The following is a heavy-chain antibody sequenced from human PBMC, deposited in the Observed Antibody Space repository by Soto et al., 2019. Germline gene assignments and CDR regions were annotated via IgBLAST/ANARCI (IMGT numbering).Heavy chain of an antibody. Sequence: SETLSLTCTVSGGSVSSGSYYWSWIRQPPGKGLEWIGYIYYSGSTNYNPSLKSRVTISVDKSKYQFSLKLSSVTAADTAVYYCARTSGYLFDYWGQGTLVTVSS. D-gene: IGHD3-22*01. CDR1: GGSVSSGSYY. CDR3: ARTSGYLFDY. V-gene: IGHV4-61*01. J-gene: IGHJ4*02. CDR2: IYYSGST.